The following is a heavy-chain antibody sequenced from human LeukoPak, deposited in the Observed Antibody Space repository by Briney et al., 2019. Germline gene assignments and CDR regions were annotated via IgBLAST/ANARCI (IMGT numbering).Heavy chain of an antibody. CDR3: TRGSSGSFDF. J-gene: IGHJ4*02. Sequence: PGGSLRLSCAASGFTFSGYEINWVRQAPGKGLQWVSYISSSGSPINYADSVKGRFTISRDNAKNSLFLQMNSLRAEDTAVYYCTRGSSGSFDFWGQGTLVTVSS. CDR1: GFTFSGYE. D-gene: IGHD3-10*01. CDR2: ISSSGSPI. V-gene: IGHV3-48*03.